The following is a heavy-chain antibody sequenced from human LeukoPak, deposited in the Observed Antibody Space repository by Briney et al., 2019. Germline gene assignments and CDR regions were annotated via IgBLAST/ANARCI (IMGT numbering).Heavy chain of an antibody. Sequence: PSETLSLTCAVSGGSIGSGGYSWSWIRQPPGTGLEWIGYIYYSGSTNYNPSLKSRVTISVDTSKNQFSLKLSSVTAADTAVYYCASSGASSGWYFDYWGQGTLVTVSS. CDR1: GGSIGSGGYS. CDR2: IYYSGST. CDR3: ASSGASSGWYFDY. V-gene: IGHV4-61*08. D-gene: IGHD6-19*01. J-gene: IGHJ4*02.